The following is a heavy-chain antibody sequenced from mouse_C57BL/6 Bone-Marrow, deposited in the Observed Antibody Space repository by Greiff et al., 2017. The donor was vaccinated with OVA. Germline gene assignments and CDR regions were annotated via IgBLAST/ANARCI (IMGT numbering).Heavy chain of an antibody. J-gene: IGHJ2*01. CDR2: ISYDGSN. CDR1: GYSITSGYY. CDR3: ATGYYGSKDFDY. D-gene: IGHD1-1*01. V-gene: IGHV3-6*01. Sequence: ESGPGLVKPSQSLSLTCSVTGYSITSGYYWNWIRQFPGNKLEWMGYISYDGSNNYNPSLKNRISITRDTSKNQFFLKLNSVTTEDTATYYCATGYYGSKDFDYWGQGTTLTVSS.